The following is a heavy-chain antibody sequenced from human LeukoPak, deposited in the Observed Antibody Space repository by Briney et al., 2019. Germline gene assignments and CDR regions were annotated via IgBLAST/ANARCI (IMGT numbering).Heavy chain of an antibody. J-gene: IGHJ5*02. Sequence: GGSLRLSCAASGFTFSDFWMHWVRQAPGKGLVWVAYIDNHGRSTYYADSVKGRFIISRDNAKNSLFLQMNRLIDDDRAVYYCEREGMSAWGKGTLVTVSS. CDR3: EREGMSA. CDR2: IDNHGRST. V-gene: IGHV3-48*02. CDR1: GFTFSDFW.